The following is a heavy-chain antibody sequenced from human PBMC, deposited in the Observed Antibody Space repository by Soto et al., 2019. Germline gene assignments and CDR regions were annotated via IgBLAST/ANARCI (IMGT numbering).Heavy chain of an antibody. V-gene: IGHV1-69*12. D-gene: IGHD2-2*01. Sequence: QVQLVQSGAEVKKPGSSVKVSCKASGGTFSSYAISWVRQAPGQGLEWMGGIIPIFGTANYAQKFQGRVTITADESTSTAYMELRSLRSEDTAVYYCARAQLGYCISTSCYGGDWFDPWGQGTLVTVSS. CDR3: ARAQLGYCISTSCYGGDWFDP. CDR1: GGTFSSYA. J-gene: IGHJ5*02. CDR2: IIPIFGTA.